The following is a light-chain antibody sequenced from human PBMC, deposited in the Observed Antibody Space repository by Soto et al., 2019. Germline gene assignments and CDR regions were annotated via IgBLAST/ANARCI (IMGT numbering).Light chain of an antibody. CDR2: AAS. V-gene: IGKV1-39*01. CDR3: QQSYSTPPWT. CDR1: QTISSW. Sequence: DIQMTQSPSTLSGSVGDRVTITCRASQTISSWLAWYQQKPGKAPKLLIYAASSLQSGVPSRFSGSGSGTDFTLTISSLQPEDFATYYCQQSYSTPPWTFGQGTNADIK. J-gene: IGKJ1*01.